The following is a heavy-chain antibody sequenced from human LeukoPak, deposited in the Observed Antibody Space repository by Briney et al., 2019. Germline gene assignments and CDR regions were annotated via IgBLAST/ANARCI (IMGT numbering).Heavy chain of an antibody. CDR3: ARGRDGYDLDY. J-gene: IGHJ4*02. CDR1: GGSISSYY. Sequence: LETLSLTCTVSGGSISSYYWSWIRQPPGKGLEWIGYIYYSGSTNYNPSLKSRVTISVDTSKNQFSLKLSSVTAADTAVYYCARGRDGYDLDYWGQGTLVTVSS. D-gene: IGHD5-24*01. V-gene: IGHV4-59*01. CDR2: IYYSGST.